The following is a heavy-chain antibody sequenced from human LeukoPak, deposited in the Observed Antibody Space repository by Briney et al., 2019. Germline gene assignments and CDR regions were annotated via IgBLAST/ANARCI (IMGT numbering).Heavy chain of an antibody. D-gene: IGHD2-8*01. Sequence: GGSLRLSCAASGFTFSSYAMSWVRQAPGKGLEWVSAISGSGGSTYYADSVKGRFTISRDNSKNTLYLQMNSLRAEETAVYYCASRYCSTPTFPYVGVFDYWGQGALVIVSS. CDR3: ASRYCSTPTFPYVGVFDY. J-gene: IGHJ4*02. V-gene: IGHV3-23*01. CDR1: GFTFSSYA. CDR2: ISGSGGST.